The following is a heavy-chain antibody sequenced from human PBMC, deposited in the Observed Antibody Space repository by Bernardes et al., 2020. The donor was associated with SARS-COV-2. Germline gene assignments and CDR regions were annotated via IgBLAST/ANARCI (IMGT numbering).Heavy chain of an antibody. V-gene: IGHV3-7*03. Sequence: GGSLRLSRSASGFTFNTYWMTWVRQAPGKGLEWVASIKEDGSEKHSVDSVKGRFTISRDNAKNSLYLQMNSLRADDTAVYYCVRGGWRYFDKWGQGTLVTVSS. CDR3: VRGGWRYFDK. CDR1: GFTFNTYW. CDR2: IKEDGSEK. J-gene: IGHJ4*02.